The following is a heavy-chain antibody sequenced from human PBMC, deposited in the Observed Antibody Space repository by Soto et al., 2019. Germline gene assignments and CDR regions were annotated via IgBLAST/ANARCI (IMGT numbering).Heavy chain of an antibody. CDR3: ARGSGYDYYYGMDV. V-gene: IGHV1-18*01. Sequence: ASVKVSCKASGYTFTSYGISWVRQAPGQGLEWMGWISAYNGNTNYAQKLQGRVTMTTDTSTSTAYMELSSLRSEDTAVYYCARGSGYDYYYGMDVWGQGTTVTGSS. CDR1: GYTFTSYG. J-gene: IGHJ6*02. CDR2: ISAYNGNT. D-gene: IGHD3-3*01.